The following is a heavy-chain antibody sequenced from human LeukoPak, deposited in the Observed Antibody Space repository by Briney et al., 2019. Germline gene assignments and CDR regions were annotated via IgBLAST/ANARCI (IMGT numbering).Heavy chain of an antibody. Sequence: VASVKVSCKVSGYNLTELSMHWVRQAPGKGLEWMGGFDPEDGETIYAQKFQGRVTITADKSTSTAYMELSSLRSEDTAVYYCARLSSGSYQDYWGQGTLVTVSS. CDR2: FDPEDGET. D-gene: IGHD1-26*01. CDR1: GYNLTELS. CDR3: ARLSSGSYQDY. J-gene: IGHJ4*02. V-gene: IGHV1-24*01.